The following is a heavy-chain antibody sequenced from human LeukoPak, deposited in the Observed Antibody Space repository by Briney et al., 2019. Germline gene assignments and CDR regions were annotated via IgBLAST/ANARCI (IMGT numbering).Heavy chain of an antibody. V-gene: IGHV4-59*08. D-gene: IGHD3-3*01. CDR1: GGSISSNY. Sequence: NPSETLSLTCTVSGGSISSNYWSWIRQSPGKGLEWIGYIYYRGSTDYNPSLKSRVTISVDTSKSQFSLKLSSVTAADTAVYYCARQNYDEVNYYYYGLDVWGQGTTVTVSS. CDR3: ARQNYDEVNYYYYGLDV. CDR2: IYYRGST. J-gene: IGHJ6*02.